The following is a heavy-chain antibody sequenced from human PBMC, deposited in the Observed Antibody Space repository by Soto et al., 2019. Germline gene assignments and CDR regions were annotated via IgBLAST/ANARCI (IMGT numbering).Heavy chain of an antibody. J-gene: IGHJ4*02. V-gene: IGHV3-74*03. D-gene: IGHD1-26*01. Sequence: PGGSLRLSCAASGFTFGGHWMHWVRQAPGKGLLWLSRITNDGSSTTYADSVKGRFTISRDNAKDTLYLQMNSLRAEDTAVYYCVRGYSGTYRIDFWGQGALVTVSS. CDR2: ITNDGSST. CDR3: VRGYSGTYRIDF. CDR1: GFTFGGHW.